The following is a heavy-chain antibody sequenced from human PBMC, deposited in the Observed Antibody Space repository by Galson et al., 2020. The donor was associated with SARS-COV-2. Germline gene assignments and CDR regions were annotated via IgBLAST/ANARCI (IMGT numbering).Heavy chain of an antibody. V-gene: IGHV4-61*09. Sequence: PSETLTPSCTVSGSSISSDNHYWSWIRQPAGRGLEWLGHISARGGTPYNPSLPSRVTMSLDTSRNQFFMQLTSVTAADTAVYFYANFREEGSGWTPEDAWGQGTQVTVSS. CDR1: GSSISSDNHY. CDR2: ISARGGT. CDR3: ANFREEGSGWTPEDA. D-gene: IGHD3-10*01. J-gene: IGHJ5*02.